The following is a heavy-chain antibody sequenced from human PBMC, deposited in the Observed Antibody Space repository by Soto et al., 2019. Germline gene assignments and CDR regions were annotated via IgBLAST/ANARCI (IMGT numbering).Heavy chain of an antibody. J-gene: IGHJ5*02. Sequence: ASVKVSCKASGYTFTGYYMHWVRQAPGQGLEWMGWINPNSGGTNYAQKFQGWVTMTRDTSISTAYMELSRLRSGDTAVYYCARSYYYDSSGYYLTQGFDPWGQGTLVTVSS. CDR2: INPNSGGT. V-gene: IGHV1-2*04. CDR1: GYTFTGYY. D-gene: IGHD3-22*01. CDR3: ARSYYYDSSGYYLTQGFDP.